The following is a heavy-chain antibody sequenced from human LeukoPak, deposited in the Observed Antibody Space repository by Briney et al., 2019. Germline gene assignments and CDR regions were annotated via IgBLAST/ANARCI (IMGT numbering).Heavy chain of an antibody. CDR3: ARVWWVTGTWDAFDI. D-gene: IGHD2-21*01. Sequence: SETLSLTCTVSGGSISSYYWSWIRQPAGKGLEWIGRIYTSGSTNYNPSLKSRVTMSVDTSKNQFSLMLSSVTAADTAVYYCARVWWVTGTWDAFDIWGQGTMVTVSS. J-gene: IGHJ3*02. CDR2: IYTSGST. CDR1: GGSISSYY. V-gene: IGHV4-4*07.